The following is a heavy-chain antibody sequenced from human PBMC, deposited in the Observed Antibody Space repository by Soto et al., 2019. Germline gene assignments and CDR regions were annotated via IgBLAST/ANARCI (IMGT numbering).Heavy chain of an antibody. J-gene: IGHJ4*02. CDR2: ISSSGDPT. V-gene: IGHV3-11*01. D-gene: IGHD2-21*01. CDR1: GFSFSDYY. CDR3: ARLLLRPGKFDY. Sequence: LRLSCAASGFSFSDYYMTWIRQAPGKGLEWISDISSSGDPTYYADSVRGRFTISRDNAKNSLYLQLNSLRGEDTAVYYCARLLLRPGKFDYWGQGTLVTVSS.